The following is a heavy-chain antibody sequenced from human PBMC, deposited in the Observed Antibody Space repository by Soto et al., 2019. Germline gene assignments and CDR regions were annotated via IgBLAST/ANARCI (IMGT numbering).Heavy chain of an antibody. Sequence: LSLTCTFSGGSLTTYYWSWIRRPPGKGLEWIGYIYYTGTTSYNPSLKSRVTISIDGSKNQISLKLSSVTAGDTAFYYCARLGGYYHSLDTWGQGTLVTVSS. J-gene: IGHJ5*02. V-gene: IGHV4-59*08. CDR1: GGSLTTYY. CDR3: ARLGGYYHSLDT. D-gene: IGHD3-22*01. CDR2: IYYTGTT.